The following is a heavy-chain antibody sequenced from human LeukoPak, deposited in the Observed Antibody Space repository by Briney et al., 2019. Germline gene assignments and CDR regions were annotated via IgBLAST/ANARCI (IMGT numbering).Heavy chain of an antibody. V-gene: IGHV4-59*11. CDR3: ARRIGCSSSSCYYYFDY. CDR1: GGSISSQY. D-gene: IGHD2-2*01. CDR2: IYYSGST. Sequence: PSETLSLTCTVSGGSISSQYWSWIRQPPGKGLVWIGYIYYSGSTNYNPSLKSRVTISVDTSKNQFSLELSSVTAADTAVYYCARRIGCSSSSCYYYFDYWGQGTLVIVSS. J-gene: IGHJ4*02.